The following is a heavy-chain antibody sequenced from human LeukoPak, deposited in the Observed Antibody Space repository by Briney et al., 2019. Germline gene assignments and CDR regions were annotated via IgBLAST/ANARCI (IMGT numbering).Heavy chain of an antibody. Sequence: PWRSLRLSCAASGFTFSSYDMHWVRQAPGKGLEWVAVIWYDGSNKYYADSVKGRFTISRDNSKNTLYLQMNSLRAEDTAVYYCARGVRTRGYSYGYRGGAFDYWGQGTLVTVSS. CDR3: ARGVRTRGYSYGYRGGAFDY. CDR1: GFTFSSYD. CDR2: IWYDGSNK. D-gene: IGHD5-18*01. V-gene: IGHV3-33*01. J-gene: IGHJ4*02.